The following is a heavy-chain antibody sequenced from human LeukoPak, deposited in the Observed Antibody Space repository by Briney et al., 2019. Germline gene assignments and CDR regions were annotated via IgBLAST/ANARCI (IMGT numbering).Heavy chain of an antibody. CDR2: ISSSSYI. CDR1: GFTSSSYS. D-gene: IGHD5-24*01. V-gene: IGHV3-21*01. CDR3: ARDGGDGYNYDY. Sequence: GGSLRLSCAASGFTSSSYSMNWVRQAPGKGLEWVSSISSSSYIYYADSVKGRFTISRDNAKNSLYLQMNSLRAEDTAVYYCARDGGDGYNYDYWGQGTLVTVSS. J-gene: IGHJ4*02.